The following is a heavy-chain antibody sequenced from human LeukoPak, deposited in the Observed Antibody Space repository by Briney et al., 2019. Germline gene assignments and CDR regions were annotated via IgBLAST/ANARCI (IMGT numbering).Heavy chain of an antibody. J-gene: IGHJ2*01. D-gene: IGHD3-10*01. CDR2: IYYSGST. Sequence: PSETLSLTCTVSGGSISSYYWSWIRQPPGKGLEWIGYIYYSGSTNYNPSLKSRVTISVDTSKNQFSLKLSSVTAADTAVYYCARDRGRTKGFDWYFDLWGRGTLVTVSS. CDR1: GGSISSYY. V-gene: IGHV4-59*12. CDR3: ARDRGRTKGFDWYFDL.